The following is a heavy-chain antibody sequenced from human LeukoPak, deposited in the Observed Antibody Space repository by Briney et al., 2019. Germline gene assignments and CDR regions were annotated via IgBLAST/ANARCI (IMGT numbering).Heavy chain of an antibody. Sequence: PSETLSLTCSVSNGSISSHFWTWVRQPPGKGLEWIGHIHYSGSTNYNPSLKSRVTMSLDTSKNQSSLKLTSVTAADTAIFYCARLRPLLDQLLYFAFDSWGQGTLVTVSS. D-gene: IGHD2-2*02. CDR2: IHYSGST. CDR3: ARLRPLLDQLLYFAFDS. CDR1: NGSISSHF. V-gene: IGHV4-59*11. J-gene: IGHJ4*02.